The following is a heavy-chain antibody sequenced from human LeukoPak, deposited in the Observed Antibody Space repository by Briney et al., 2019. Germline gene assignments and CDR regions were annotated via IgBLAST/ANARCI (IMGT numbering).Heavy chain of an antibody. CDR2: ISGSGGTT. V-gene: IGHV3-23*01. J-gene: IGHJ6*03. Sequence: GGSLRLSCAASGFTFSSYAMSWVRQAPGTGLEWVALISGSGGTTYYADSVNGRFTISRDNSKNPLYLQVNSLRADDTAVYYCAKNAAAGYYSYCMDVWGKGPTVTVSS. CDR1: GFTFSSYA. CDR3: AKNAAAGYYSYCMDV. D-gene: IGHD6-13*01.